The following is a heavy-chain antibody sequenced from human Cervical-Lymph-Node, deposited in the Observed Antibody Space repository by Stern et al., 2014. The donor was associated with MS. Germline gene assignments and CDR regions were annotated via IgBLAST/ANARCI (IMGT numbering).Heavy chain of an antibody. Sequence: VQLVESGTEVKKPGSSVKVSCKASGDTFRYYAITWVRQAPGQGLEWMGAIIPVLGTTDYAQKFQGRVTFTADESTTTAYLEVSSLKSEDTAIYYCARGPDFWTGDRHFYDFVGFWGQGTTVIVSS. D-gene: IGHD3/OR15-3a*01. CDR1: GDTFRYYA. J-gene: IGHJ6*02. V-gene: IGHV1-69*01. CDR3: ARGPDFWTGDRHFYDFVGF. CDR2: IIPVLGTT.